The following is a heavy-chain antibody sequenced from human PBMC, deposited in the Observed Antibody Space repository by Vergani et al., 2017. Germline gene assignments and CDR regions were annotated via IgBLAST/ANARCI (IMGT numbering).Heavy chain of an antibody. CDR2: INPNSGST. V-gene: IGHV1-2*02. D-gene: IGHD6-13*01. CDR3: ARFASSWYEYYYYMDV. J-gene: IGHJ6*03. CDR1: GYTFTGYY. Sequence: QVQLVQSGAEVKKPGASVKVSCKASGYTFTGYYMHWVRQAPGQGLEWMGWINPNSGSTNYAQKFQGRVTMTRDTSISTAYMELSRLRSDDTAVYYCARFASSWYEYYYYMDVWGKGTTVTVSS.